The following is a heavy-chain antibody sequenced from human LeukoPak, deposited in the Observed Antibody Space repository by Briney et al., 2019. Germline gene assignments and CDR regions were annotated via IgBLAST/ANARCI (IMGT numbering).Heavy chain of an antibody. CDR1: GFPFSTYG. J-gene: IGHJ4*02. CDR3: TILAVASDFDY. CDR2: IWYDGSDK. Sequence: GRSLRLSCAVSGFPFSTYGMHWVRQAPGKGREWGGIIWYDGSDKYYGDSVKGRFTISRDNSKNTLYLQMNSLRAEDTAVYYCTILAVASDFDYWGQGTLVTVSS. D-gene: IGHD6-19*01. V-gene: IGHV3-33*01.